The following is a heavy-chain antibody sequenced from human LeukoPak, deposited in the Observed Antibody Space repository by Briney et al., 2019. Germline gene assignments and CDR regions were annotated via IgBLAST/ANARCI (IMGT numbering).Heavy chain of an antibody. CDR3: ARDPISYSSGWYGEDDY. CDR2: IIPILGIA. V-gene: IGHV1-69*04. Sequence: GSSVKVSCKASGGTFSSYAISWVRQAPGQGLEWMGRIIPILGIANYAQKFQGRVTITADKSTSTAYMGLSSLRSEDTAVYYCARDPISYSSGWYGEDDYWGQGTLVTVSS. D-gene: IGHD6-19*01. J-gene: IGHJ4*02. CDR1: GGTFSSYA.